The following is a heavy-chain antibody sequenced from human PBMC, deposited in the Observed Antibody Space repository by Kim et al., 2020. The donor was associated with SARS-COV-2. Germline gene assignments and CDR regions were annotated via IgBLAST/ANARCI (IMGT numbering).Heavy chain of an antibody. CDR3: AKSGYILGWFDP. CDR1: GFTFDDYA. D-gene: IGHD3-22*01. CDR2: ISWNSGSI. Sequence: GGSLRLSCAASGFTFDDYAMHWVRQAPGKGLEWVSGISWNSGSIGYADSVKGRFTISRDNAKNSLYLQMNSLRAEDTALYYCAKSGYILGWFDPWGQGTLVTVSS. J-gene: IGHJ5*02. V-gene: IGHV3-9*01.